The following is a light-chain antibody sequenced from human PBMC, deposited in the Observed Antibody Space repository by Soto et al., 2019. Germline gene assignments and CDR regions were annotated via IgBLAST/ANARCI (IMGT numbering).Light chain of an antibody. CDR3: QKYGSTPLVT. CDR1: QSVRSNY. J-gene: IGKJ5*01. Sequence: EIVLTQSPGTLSLSPGERATLSCRASQSVRSNYLAWYQQKPGQAPRLLIYGASSRATGIPDRFSGSGSGTDYTLTISRLEPEDFAVYYCQKYGSTPLVTFGQGTRLEIK. CDR2: GAS. V-gene: IGKV3-20*01.